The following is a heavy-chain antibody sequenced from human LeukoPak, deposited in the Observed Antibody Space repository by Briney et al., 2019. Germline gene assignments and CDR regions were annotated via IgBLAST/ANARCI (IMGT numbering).Heavy chain of an antibody. D-gene: IGHD3-9*01. J-gene: IGHJ4*02. V-gene: IGHV3-30*18. Sequence: GGSLRLSCAASGFTFSSYGVHWVRQAPGKGLEWVAVISYDGSNKYYADSVKGRFTISRDNSKNTLYLQMNSLRAEDTAVYYCAKVFYLGLSIPTIGYWGQGTLVTVSS. CDR2: ISYDGSNK. CDR3: AKVFYLGLSIPTIGY. CDR1: GFTFSSYG.